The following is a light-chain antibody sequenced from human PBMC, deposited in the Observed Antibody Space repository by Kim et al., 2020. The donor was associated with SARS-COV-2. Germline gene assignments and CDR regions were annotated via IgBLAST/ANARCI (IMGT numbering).Light chain of an antibody. J-gene: IGLJ3*02. CDR3: QAWDSSFWV. Sequence: SVSPGQTASITCSGDKLGDKYACWYQQKPCQSPVLVIYQDSKRPSGIPERFSGSNSGNTATLTISGTQAMDEADYYCQAWDSSFWVFGGGTQLTVL. V-gene: IGLV3-1*01. CDR1: KLGDKY. CDR2: QDS.